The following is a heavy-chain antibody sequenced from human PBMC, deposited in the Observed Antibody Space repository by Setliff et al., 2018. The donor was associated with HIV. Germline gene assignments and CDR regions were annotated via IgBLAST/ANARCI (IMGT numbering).Heavy chain of an antibody. CDR1: GGSISSHY. D-gene: IGHD6-6*01. Sequence: SETLSLTCTVSGGSISSHYWSWIRQPPGKGLEWIGSIYYSGSTNYNPSLKSRVTISVDTSKNQFSLKLSSVTAADTAVYYCAREDSSYHYFDYWGQGMLVTVSS. J-gene: IGHJ4*02. V-gene: IGHV4-59*11. CDR3: AREDSSYHYFDY. CDR2: IYYSGST.